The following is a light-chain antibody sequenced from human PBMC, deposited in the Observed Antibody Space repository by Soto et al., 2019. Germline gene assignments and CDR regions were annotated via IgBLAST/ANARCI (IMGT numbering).Light chain of an antibody. J-gene: IGLJ1*01. V-gene: IGLV2-11*01. CDR1: SSHVGGSNY. Sequence: QSALTQPRSVSGSPGQSVTISCTLTSSHVGGSNYVSWYQQLPGKAPKLMIYDVSQRPSGVPDRFSGSKSGNTASLTISGLQAEDEADYYCCSYAGSYTYVFGTGTKVTVL. CDR2: DVS. CDR3: CSYAGSYTYV.